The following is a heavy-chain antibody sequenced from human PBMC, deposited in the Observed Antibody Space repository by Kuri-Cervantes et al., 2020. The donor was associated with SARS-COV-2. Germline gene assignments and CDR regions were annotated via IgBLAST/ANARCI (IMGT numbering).Heavy chain of an antibody. CDR3: ARVRNDYYYYYYMDV. Sequence: SETLSLTCTVYGGSIYSTSYYWGWIRQPPGKGLEWIGSIYYSGTTDYSPSLKSRVTVSVDTAKNQFSLKLSSVTAADTAVYYCARVRNDYYYYYYMDVWGKGTTVTVSS. J-gene: IGHJ6*03. CDR1: GGSIYSTSYY. V-gene: IGHV4-39*01. CDR2: IYYSGTT.